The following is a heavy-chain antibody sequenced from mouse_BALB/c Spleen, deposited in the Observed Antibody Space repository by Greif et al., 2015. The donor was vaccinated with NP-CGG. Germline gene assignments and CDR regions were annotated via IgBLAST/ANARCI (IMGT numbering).Heavy chain of an antibody. CDR3: ARRYGNYPYYAMDY. J-gene: IGHJ4*01. V-gene: IGHV1-18*01. CDR2: INPNNGGT. CDR1: GYTFTEYT. Sequence: EVKLMESGPGLVKPGASVKISCKTSGYTFTEYTMHWVKQSHGKSLEWIGGINPNNGGTSYNQKFKGKATLTVDKSSSTAYMELRSLTSEDSAVYYCARRYGNYPYYAMDYWGQGTSVTVSS. D-gene: IGHD2-10*02.